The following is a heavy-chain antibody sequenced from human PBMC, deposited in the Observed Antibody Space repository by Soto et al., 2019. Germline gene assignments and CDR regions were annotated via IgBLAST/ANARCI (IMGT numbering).Heavy chain of an antibody. J-gene: IGHJ1*01. CDR2: IDPSDSYT. CDR1: GYSFTSYW. D-gene: IGHD3-3*01. CDR3: ARHGFLRGSGNPEYFQH. V-gene: IGHV5-10-1*01. Sequence: GESLKISCKGSGYSFTSYWISWVRQMPGKGLEWMGRIDPSDSYTNYSPSFQGHVTISADKSISTAYLQWSSLKASDTAMYYCARHGFLRGSGNPEYFQHWGQGTLVTVSS.